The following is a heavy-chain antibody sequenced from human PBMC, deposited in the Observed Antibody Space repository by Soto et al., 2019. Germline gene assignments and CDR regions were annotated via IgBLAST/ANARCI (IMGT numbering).Heavy chain of an antibody. J-gene: IGHJ1*01. CDR3: AREENCSDGVCYSEYFQR. V-gene: IGHV1-46*01. CDR2: VNPSGGST. D-gene: IGHD2-15*01. CDR1: GYIFTAYS. Sequence: GASVKVSCKASGYIFTAYSMHWVRQAPGQGLEWMGVVNPSGGSTNYAKRFQGRITMTRDTSTSTVYMDLKFLTSEDTAVYYCAREENCSDGVCYSEYFQRWGQGTLVTVSS.